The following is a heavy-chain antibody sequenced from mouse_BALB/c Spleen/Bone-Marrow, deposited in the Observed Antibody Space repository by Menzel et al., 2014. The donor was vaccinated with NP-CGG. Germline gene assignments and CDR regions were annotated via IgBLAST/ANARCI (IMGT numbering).Heavy chain of an antibody. CDR3: ARGGNWEDFDY. V-gene: IGHV5-17*02. D-gene: IGHD4-1*01. CDR2: ISSGSSTI. Sequence: EVQGVESGGGLVQPGGSRKLSCAASGFTFSSFGMHWVRPAPERGLEWVAYISSGSSTIYYADTVKGRFTISRDNPKNTLFLQMTGLRSEDTAMYYCARGGNWEDFDYWGQGTTLTVSS. CDR1: GFTFSSFG. J-gene: IGHJ2*01.